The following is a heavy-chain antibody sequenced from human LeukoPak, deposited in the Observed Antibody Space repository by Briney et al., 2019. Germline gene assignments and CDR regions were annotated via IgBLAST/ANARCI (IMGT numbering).Heavy chain of an antibody. CDR1: GGSISSSSYY. CDR2: IYYSGST. Sequence: SETLSLTCTVSGGSISSSSYYWGWIRQPPGKGLEWIGSIYYSGSTYYNPSLKSRVTISVDTSKNQFSLKLSSVTAADTAVYYCARHPPYYDFWSGYWSIEPLDYWGQGTLVTVSS. V-gene: IGHV4-39*01. D-gene: IGHD3-3*01. CDR3: ARHPPYYDFWSGYWSIEPLDY. J-gene: IGHJ4*02.